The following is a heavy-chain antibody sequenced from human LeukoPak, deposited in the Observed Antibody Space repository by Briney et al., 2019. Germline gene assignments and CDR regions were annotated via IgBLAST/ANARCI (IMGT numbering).Heavy chain of an antibody. CDR3: VRRGDASSGWGDHDY. CDR1: GFTFSTYA. V-gene: IGHV3-23*01. Sequence: GGSLRLSCAASGFTFSTYATTWVRQAPGKGLEWVSSIRDRTYYADSVKGRFTISRDNSKNMLHLQMSSLTGEDTALYYCVRRGDASSGWGDHDYWGQGALVTVSS. D-gene: IGHD6-19*01. J-gene: IGHJ4*02. CDR2: IRDRT.